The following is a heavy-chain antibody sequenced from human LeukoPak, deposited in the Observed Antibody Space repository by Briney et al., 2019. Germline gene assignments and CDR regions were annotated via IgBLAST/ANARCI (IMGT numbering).Heavy chain of an antibody. J-gene: IGHJ6*04. CDR2: IKHDGSED. CDR1: GFTFSNYW. Sequence: GGALRLSCAASGFTFSNYWMTWVRQAPGKGLEWVADIKHDGSEDYYLDSVKGRFTISRDNAKNSLYLQMNSLRAEDTAVYYCAELGITMIGGVWGKGTTVTISS. D-gene: IGHD3-10*02. CDR3: AELGITMIGGV. V-gene: IGHV3-7*01.